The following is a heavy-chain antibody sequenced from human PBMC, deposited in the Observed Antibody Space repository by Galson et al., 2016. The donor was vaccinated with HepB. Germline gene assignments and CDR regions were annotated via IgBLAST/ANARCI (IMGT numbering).Heavy chain of an antibody. Sequence: ETLSLTCTVSAFGTADYHRAFIRRPPGRGLEWIGSFPNDGSTFYNPSLRSRVTMSRDMSKNQFSVTLRSVTAADTAVYYCARVSFRTLDPLGQGALVPVSS. CDR3: ARVSFRTLDP. CDR2: FPNDGST. CDR1: AFGTADYH. J-gene: IGHJ5*02. V-gene: IGHV4-39*07.